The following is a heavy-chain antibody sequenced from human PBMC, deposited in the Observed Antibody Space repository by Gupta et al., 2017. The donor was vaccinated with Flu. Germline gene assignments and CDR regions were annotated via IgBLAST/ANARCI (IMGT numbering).Heavy chain of an antibody. V-gene: IGHV1-69*06. CDR2: IIPIFGTA. CDR1: VGTCSSFA. J-gene: IGHJ6*02. CDR3: DRARRVTTGVLYGMDV. Sequence: QLELVQSGAEMNKPGSSLKASCKHSVGTCSSFAIRWVRQSPGQGLEWMEGIIPIFGTANYSQKFQGRITIDADKSTSTAYMELSSLRSEDTAVYYCDRARRVTTGVLYGMDVWGQGTTVTVSS. D-gene: IGHD4-17*01.